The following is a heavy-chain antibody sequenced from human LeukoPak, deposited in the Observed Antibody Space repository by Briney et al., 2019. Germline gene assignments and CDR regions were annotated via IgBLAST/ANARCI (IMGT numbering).Heavy chain of an antibody. CDR2: INHSGST. Sequence: PSETLSLTCAVYGGSFSGYYWSWIRQPPGKGLEWIGEINHSGSTNYNPSLKSRVTISVDMSKNQFSLKLSSVTAADTAVYYCARGRRSSWYTYWGQGTLVTVSS. CDR1: GGSFSGYY. J-gene: IGHJ4*02. CDR3: ARGRRSSWYTY. V-gene: IGHV4-34*01. D-gene: IGHD6-13*01.